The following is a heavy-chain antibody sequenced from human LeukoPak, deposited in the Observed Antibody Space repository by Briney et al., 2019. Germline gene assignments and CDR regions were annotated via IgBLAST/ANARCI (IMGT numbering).Heavy chain of an antibody. CDR2: INTYNANT. D-gene: IGHD2-21*02. Sequence: GASVKVSCKASGYIFTSYGISWVRQAPGQGLEWLGWINTYNANTNYAQKLQGRVTMTTDTSTNTACMELRSLRSGDTAVYYCARVKGGDSRDYWGQGTLVTVSS. CDR3: ARVKGGDSRDY. J-gene: IGHJ4*02. CDR1: GYIFTSYG. V-gene: IGHV1-18*01.